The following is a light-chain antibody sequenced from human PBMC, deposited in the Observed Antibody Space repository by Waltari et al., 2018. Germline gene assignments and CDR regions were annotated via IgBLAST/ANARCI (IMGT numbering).Light chain of an antibody. J-gene: IGKJ1*01. CDR1: QCIGSS. V-gene: IGKV3-20*01. Sequence: EIMLTQSPGPLSLSPGERATLSCRTSQCIGSSLAWYQQKPGQAPRLLLHFASSRAPDMPDRLSGSVSGTDVSVTNNRLWHEDSALYYCQHYVSLPVTFGQGTKVELK. CDR2: FAS. CDR3: QHYVSLPVT.